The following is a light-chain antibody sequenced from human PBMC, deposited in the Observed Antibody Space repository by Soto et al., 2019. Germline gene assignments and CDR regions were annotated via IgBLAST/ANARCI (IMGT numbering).Light chain of an antibody. CDR1: SSDVGGSGL. Sequence: QSALTQPASLSGSPGQSITISCTGTSSDVGGSGLVSWYQFHPGKAPKLLIYEINTRPSGVSNRFSGSKSGNTASLTISWLQAEDEGDYYCSSFTIRSTLLFGGGTKLTVL. J-gene: IGLJ3*02. V-gene: IGLV2-14*02. CDR3: SSFTIRSTLL. CDR2: EIN.